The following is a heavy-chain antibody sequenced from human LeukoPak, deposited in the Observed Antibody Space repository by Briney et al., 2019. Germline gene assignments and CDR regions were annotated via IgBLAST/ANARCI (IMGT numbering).Heavy chain of an antibody. J-gene: IGHJ6*03. Sequence: SETLSLTCTVSGGSISSHYWSWIRQPPGKGLEWIGYIYYSGSTNYNPSLKSRVTISVDTSKNQFSLELSSVTAADTAVYYCARVVSFDYYYYYMDVWGKGTTVTVSS. CDR2: IYYSGST. CDR3: ARVVSFDYYYYYMDV. V-gene: IGHV4-59*11. CDR1: GGSISSHY.